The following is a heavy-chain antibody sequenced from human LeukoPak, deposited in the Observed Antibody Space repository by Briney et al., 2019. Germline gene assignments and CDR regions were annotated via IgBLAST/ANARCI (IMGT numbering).Heavy chain of an antibody. CDR1: GYSFTSYW. J-gene: IGHJ6*03. CDR3: ARHGYSSSWYTNWSYYYYMDV. Sequence: PGESLKISCKGSGYSFTSYWIGWVRQMPGKGLEWMGIIYPGDSDTRYSPSFQGQVTISADKSISTAYLQWGSLKASDTAMYYCARHGYSSSWYTNWSYYYYMDVWGKGTTVTVSS. V-gene: IGHV5-51*01. D-gene: IGHD6-13*01. CDR2: IYPGDSDT.